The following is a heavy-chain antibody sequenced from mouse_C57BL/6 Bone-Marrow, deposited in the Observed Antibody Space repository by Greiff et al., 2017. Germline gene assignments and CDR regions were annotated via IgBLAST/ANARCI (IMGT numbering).Heavy chain of an antibody. D-gene: IGHD2-4*01. Sequence: EVMLVESGGGLVKPGGSLKLSCAASGFTFSDYGMHWVRQAPEKGLEWVAYISSGSSTIYYADTVKGRFTISRDNAKNTLFLQMTSLRSEDTAMYYCARGDYDEASAWFAYWGQGTLVTVSA. CDR3: ARGDYDEASAWFAY. V-gene: IGHV5-17*01. CDR2: ISSGSSTI. J-gene: IGHJ3*01. CDR1: GFTFSDYG.